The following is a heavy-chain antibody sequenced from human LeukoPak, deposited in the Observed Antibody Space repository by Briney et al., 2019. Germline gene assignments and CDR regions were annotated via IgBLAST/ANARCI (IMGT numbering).Heavy chain of an antibody. Sequence: ASLKVSCKASGYTFTDYYMHWVRQAPGQGLEWMGWISAYNGNTNYAQKLQGRVTMTTDTSTSTAYMELRSLRSDDTAVYYCARFTFSGIDYWGQGTLVTVSS. D-gene: IGHD3-10*01. CDR3: ARFTFSGIDY. V-gene: IGHV1-18*04. CDR2: ISAYNGNT. CDR1: GYTFTDYY. J-gene: IGHJ4*02.